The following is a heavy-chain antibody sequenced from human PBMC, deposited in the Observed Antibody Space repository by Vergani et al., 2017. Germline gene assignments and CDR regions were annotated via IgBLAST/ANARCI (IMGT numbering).Heavy chain of an antibody. CDR3: ARARGAVAGYFDY. Sequence: QVQLQQWGAGLLKPSETLSLTCAVYGGSFSGYYWSWIRQPPGKGLEWIGEINHSGSTNYNPSLKSRVTISVDTSKNQFSLKLNSVIAADTAVYYCARARGAVAGYFDYWGQGTQVTVSS. V-gene: IGHV4-34*01. CDR1: GGSFSGYY. J-gene: IGHJ4*02. D-gene: IGHD6-19*01. CDR2: INHSGST.